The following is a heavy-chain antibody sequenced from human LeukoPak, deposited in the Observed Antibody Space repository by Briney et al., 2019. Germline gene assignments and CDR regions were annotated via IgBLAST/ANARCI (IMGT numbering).Heavy chain of an antibody. Sequence: GGSLRLSCAASGITFSSYAVTWVRQAPGKGLEWVSTISPSGAGTYFADSVKGRFTISRDNSKNTVYVQMNSLRAEDTAVYYCARGGGRHVAYWGQGNLVTVSS. D-gene: IGHD2-21*01. CDR3: ARGGGRHVAY. CDR1: GITFSSYA. CDR2: ISPSGAGT. J-gene: IGHJ4*02. V-gene: IGHV3-23*01.